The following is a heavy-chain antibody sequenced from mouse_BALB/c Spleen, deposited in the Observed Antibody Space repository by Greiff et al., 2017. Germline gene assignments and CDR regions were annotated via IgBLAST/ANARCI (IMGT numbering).Heavy chain of an antibody. CDR1: GFTFSSYT. Sequence: EVQVVESGGGLVKPGGSLKLSCAASGFTFSSYTMSWVRQTPEKRLEWVATISSGGSYTYYPDSVKGRFTISRDNAKNTLYLQMSSLKSEDTAMYYCTRGGSMTPLWYFDVWGAGTTVTVSS. D-gene: IGHD3-1*01. CDR2: ISSGGSYT. V-gene: IGHV5-6-4*01. CDR3: TRGGSMTPLWYFDV. J-gene: IGHJ1*01.